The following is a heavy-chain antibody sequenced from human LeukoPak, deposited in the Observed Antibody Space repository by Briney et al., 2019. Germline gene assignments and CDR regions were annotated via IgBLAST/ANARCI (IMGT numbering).Heavy chain of an antibody. J-gene: IGHJ5*02. CDR1: GGSISSSSYY. Sequence: PSETLSLTCTVSGGSISSSSYYWGWIRQPPGKGLEWIGSIYYSGSTYYNPSLKSRVTISVDTSKNQFSLKLSSVTAADRAVYYCARAYCGGDCYLNWFDPWGQGTLVTVSS. D-gene: IGHD2-21*01. CDR2: IYYSGST. V-gene: IGHV4-39*01. CDR3: ARAYCGGDCYLNWFDP.